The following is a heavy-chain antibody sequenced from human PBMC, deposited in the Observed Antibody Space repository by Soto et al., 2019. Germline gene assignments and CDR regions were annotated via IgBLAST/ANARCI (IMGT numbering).Heavy chain of an antibody. CDR3: AGQRDYRGMDV. V-gene: IGHV4-39*01. CDR1: GGSISDSDYY. Sequence: QLQLQESGPGLVKPSETLSLTCTVSGGSISDSDYYWCWIRQPPGKGLEWIGSVYYSGSTYYNPSLRSRVTMSVDTSKNQFSLRLSSVTAADASVFYCAGQRDYRGMDVWGRGTTVTVSS. J-gene: IGHJ6*02. CDR2: VYYSGST.